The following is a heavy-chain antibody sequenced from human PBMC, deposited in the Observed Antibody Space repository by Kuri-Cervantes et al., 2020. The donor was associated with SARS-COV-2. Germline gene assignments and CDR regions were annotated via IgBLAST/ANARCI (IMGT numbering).Heavy chain of an antibody. CDR1: GFTFSSYA. CDR2: ISFDGTNR. D-gene: IGHD4-17*01. Sequence: GESLKISCAASGFTFSSYAIHWVRQAPGKGLEWAAVISFDGTNRFYAESVKGRFTISRDNSKNTLYVQMNNLRGDDTAVYYCAKEGDYTPEDGDNYFDYWGQGTLVTVSS. CDR3: AKEGDYTPEDGDNYFDY. V-gene: IGHV3-30-3*02. J-gene: IGHJ4*02.